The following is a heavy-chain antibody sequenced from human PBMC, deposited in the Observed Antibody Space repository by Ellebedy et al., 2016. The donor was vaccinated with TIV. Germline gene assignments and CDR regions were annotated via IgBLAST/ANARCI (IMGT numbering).Heavy chain of an antibody. CDR3: VRGSGYCTSNTYSDN. D-gene: IGHD2-2*03. V-gene: IGHV3-30*04. CDR2: ISYDGSNT. Sequence: GESLKISCEASGFTFSSYPMHWVRQAPGKGLEWVALISYDGSNTYYDDSVKGRFSISRDNSKNSLYLQMDRLTADDTAVYYCVRGSGYCTSNTYSDNWGQGTLVTVSS. J-gene: IGHJ4*02. CDR1: GFTFSSYP.